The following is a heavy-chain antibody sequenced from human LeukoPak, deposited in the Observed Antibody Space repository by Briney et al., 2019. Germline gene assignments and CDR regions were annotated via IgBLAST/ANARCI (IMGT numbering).Heavy chain of an antibody. J-gene: IGHJ4*02. CDR2: INPDSGFT. CDR1: GYKFTDDY. V-gene: IGHV1-2*02. Sequence: GASAKVSCKASGYKFTDDYMHWVRQAPGQGLEFMGWINPDSGFTNYAQKFKGRVTMTRDTSISTAYLEVRSLTSDDTAVYYCAPTAEAYTSWWKVWGQGTLVTVSS. D-gene: IGHD3-16*01. CDR3: APTAEAYTSWWKV.